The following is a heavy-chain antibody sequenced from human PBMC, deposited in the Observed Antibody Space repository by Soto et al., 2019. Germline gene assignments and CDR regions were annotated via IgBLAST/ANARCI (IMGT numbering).Heavy chain of an antibody. CDR2: MNPGSGDT. V-gene: IGHV1-8*01. Sequence: ASVKVSCNASGYSFTNNDVTWVRPATGQGLEWMGWMNPGSGDTGYAQKFQGRVTMTREISIATAYRELSSLRSDDTAIYYCARMATFASFNWFDPWGQVTLFTVSS. CDR3: ARMATFASFNWFDP. J-gene: IGHJ5*02. CDR1: GYSFTNND. D-gene: IGHD3-10*01.